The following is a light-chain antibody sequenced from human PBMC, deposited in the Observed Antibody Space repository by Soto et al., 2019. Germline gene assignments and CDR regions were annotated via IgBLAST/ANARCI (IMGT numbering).Light chain of an antibody. CDR2: DAS. J-gene: IGKJ4*01. CDR1: QSVGSS. CDR3: QQRSRWPLLWT. V-gene: IGKV3-11*01. Sequence: EIVLTQSPATLSLSPGERVTLSCRASQSVGSSVAWYQQKAGQAPRLLIYDASNRAAGIPARFSGSGSGTGFTLAISSLQPEDFAVYYCQQRSRWPLLWTFGGGTKVEIK.